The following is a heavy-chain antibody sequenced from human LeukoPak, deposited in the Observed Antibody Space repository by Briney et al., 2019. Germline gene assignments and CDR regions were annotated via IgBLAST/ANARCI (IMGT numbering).Heavy chain of an antibody. CDR1: GFTFSSYA. V-gene: IGHV3-30*04. Sequence: GGSLRLSCAASGFTFSSYAMHWVRQAPGKGLEWVAVISYDGSNKYYADSVKGRFTISRDNSKNTLYLQMNSLRAEDTAVYYCAREIPYGSGSYYFDYWGQGTLVTVSS. CDR2: ISYDGSNK. D-gene: IGHD3-10*01. J-gene: IGHJ4*02. CDR3: AREIPYGSGSYYFDY.